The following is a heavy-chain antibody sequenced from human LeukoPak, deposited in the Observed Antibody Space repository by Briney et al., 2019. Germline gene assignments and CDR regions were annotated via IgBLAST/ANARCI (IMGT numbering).Heavy chain of an antibody. CDR1: GDSITNQY. D-gene: IGHD2-2*01. V-gene: IGHV4-4*07. CDR3: ARVILAPAAFDY. Sequence: SETLSLTCTVSGDSITNQYWSWIRQPAGKGVEWIGRIHGGGYTSYNPSLKSRASMSVDTSKNQFSLKLTSVTAADTAVYFCARVILAPAAFDYWGQGTPVTVSS. CDR2: IHGGGYT. J-gene: IGHJ4*02.